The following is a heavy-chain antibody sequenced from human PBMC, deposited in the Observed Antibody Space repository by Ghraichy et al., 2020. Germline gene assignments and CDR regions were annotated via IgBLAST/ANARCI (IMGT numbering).Heavy chain of an antibody. CDR1: GYTFTNYA. CDR3: AREAGSGSNYPFDV. CDR2: ISAYNGDT. V-gene: IGHV1-18*01. Sequence: ASVKVSCKASGYTFTNYAISWVRQAPGQGLEWMGWISAYNGDTDYAQKLQDRVTMTTDTSTSTAYMDLRSLRSDDTAVYYCAREAGSGSNYPFDVWGQGPLVTVSS. J-gene: IGHJ4*02. D-gene: IGHD3-10*01.